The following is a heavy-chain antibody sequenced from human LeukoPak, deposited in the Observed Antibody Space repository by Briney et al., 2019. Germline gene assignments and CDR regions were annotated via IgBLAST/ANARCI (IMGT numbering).Heavy chain of an antibody. Sequence: PSETLSLTCTVSGGSISRYYWSWIRQPPGKGLEWIGYIYYSGSAYYNPSLRSRVTISVDTSKNQFSLKLTSVTAADTAVYYCARGGASRSDSSGWYVFWGQGTLVTVSS. CDR3: ARGGASRSDSSGWYVF. CDR1: GGSISRYY. J-gene: IGHJ4*02. V-gene: IGHV4-59*01. CDR2: IYYSGSA. D-gene: IGHD6-19*01.